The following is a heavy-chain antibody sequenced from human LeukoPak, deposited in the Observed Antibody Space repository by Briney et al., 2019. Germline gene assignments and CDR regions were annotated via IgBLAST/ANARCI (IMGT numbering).Heavy chain of an antibody. CDR1: GGSISSYY. Sequence: PSETLSLTCTVSGGSISSYYWSWIRQPPGKGLEWICYISYSGSTNFNPSLKSRVTISIDTSKNQFSLTLSSVTAADTAVYYCARTLAGTYWFDPWGQGTLVTVSS. CDR3: ARTLAGTYWFDP. J-gene: IGHJ5*02. D-gene: IGHD6-19*01. V-gene: IGHV4-59*01. CDR2: ISYSGST.